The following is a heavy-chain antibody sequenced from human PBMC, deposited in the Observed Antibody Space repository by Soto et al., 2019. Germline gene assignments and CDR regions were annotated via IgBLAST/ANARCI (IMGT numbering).Heavy chain of an antibody. CDR1: GFTFSSYS. D-gene: IGHD2-2*01. V-gene: IGHV3-21*01. CDR3: ARVVTCSSSTCYGFGH. CDR2: ISSSSSYI. J-gene: IGHJ4*02. Sequence: EVQLVESGGGLVKPGGSLRLSCAASGFTFSSYSMSWVRQAPGKGLEWVSSISSSSSYIYYADSVKGRFSISRDYAKNSLSLQMNRLRAEDTAVYYCARVVTCSSSTCYGFGHWGQGTLVTVSS.